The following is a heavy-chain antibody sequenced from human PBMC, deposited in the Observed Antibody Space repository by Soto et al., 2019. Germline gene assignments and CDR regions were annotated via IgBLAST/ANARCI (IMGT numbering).Heavy chain of an antibody. V-gene: IGHV3-23*01. D-gene: IGHD6-13*01. CDR1: EFTFSSNA. CDR3: AKDFTAYLSSWFHL. Sequence: EVQLLASGGGLVQPGGSLRLSCAASEFTFSSNAMHWVRQAPGKGLEWVSGITGSGSTTFYADSVKGRFTISRDNSKNTLYLHMSSLRAEDTATYYCAKDFTAYLSSWFHLWGQGTLVTVSS. CDR2: ITGSGSTT. J-gene: IGHJ5*02.